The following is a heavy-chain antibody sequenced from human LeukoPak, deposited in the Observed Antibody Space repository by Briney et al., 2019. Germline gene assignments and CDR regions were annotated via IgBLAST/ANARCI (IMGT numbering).Heavy chain of an antibody. J-gene: IGHJ4*02. CDR3: VKDIGSGSYRYAGYFDY. CDR2: ISRNSDST. D-gene: IGHD1-26*01. CDR1: GFPFDDKA. Sequence: PGRSLRLSCAASGFPFDDKAMHWVRQAPGKGLEWVAGISRNSDSTGYADSVKGRFTISRDNAKNSLYLQMNSLRAEDMALYYCVKDIGSGSYRYAGYFDYWGQGTLVTVSS. V-gene: IGHV3-9*03.